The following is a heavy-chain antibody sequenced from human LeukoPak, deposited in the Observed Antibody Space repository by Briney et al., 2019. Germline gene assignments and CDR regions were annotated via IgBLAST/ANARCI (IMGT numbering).Heavy chain of an antibody. V-gene: IGHV3-64D*09. CDR2: NSSNGGST. CDR1: GFTFSNYA. Sequence: GGSLRLSCSASGFTFSNYAMHWVREAPGRGLEYVSGNSSNGGSTYYADSVKARFTLSRDNSKNTLYLQMSSLRTEDTAMYYCERVGVFNSYDCWGQGHLATVSA. D-gene: IGHD3-3*01. J-gene: IGHJ5*01. CDR3: ERVGVFNSYDC.